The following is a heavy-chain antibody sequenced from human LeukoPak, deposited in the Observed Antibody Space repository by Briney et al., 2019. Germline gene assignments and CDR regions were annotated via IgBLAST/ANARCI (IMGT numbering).Heavy chain of an antibody. CDR3: GRGNTYYYTSGSNNWFDP. J-gene: IGHJ5*02. D-gene: IGHD3-10*01. Sequence: PSETLSLTCTVSGGSISSYYWSWIRQPAGKGLEWIGRIYTSGSTNYNPSLKSRVTMSVDTSKNQFSLKLSSVTASDTAVYYCGRGNTYYYTSGSNNWFDPWGQGTLVTVSS. CDR1: GGSISSYY. CDR2: IYTSGST. V-gene: IGHV4-4*07.